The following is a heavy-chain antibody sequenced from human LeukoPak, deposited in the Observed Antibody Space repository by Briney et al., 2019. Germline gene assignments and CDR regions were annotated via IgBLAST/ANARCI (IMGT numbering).Heavy chain of an antibody. D-gene: IGHD2-2*01. CDR2: ISAYNGNT. J-gene: IGHJ6*03. V-gene: IGHV1-18*01. CDR3: ARGIPAALGLAYYYYYMDV. CDR1: GYTFTSYG. Sequence: ASVKVSCKASGYTFTSYGISWVRQAPGQGLEWMVWISAYNGNTNYAQKLQGRVTMTTDTSTSTAYMELRSLRSDDTAVYYCARGIPAALGLAYYYYYMDVWGKGTTVTVSS.